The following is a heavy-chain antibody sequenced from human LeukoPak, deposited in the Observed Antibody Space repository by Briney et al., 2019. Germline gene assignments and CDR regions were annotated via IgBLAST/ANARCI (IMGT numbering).Heavy chain of an antibody. D-gene: IGHD2-15*01. CDR2: IIPIFGTA. CDR1: GGTFSSYA. V-gene: IGHV1-69*05. J-gene: IGHJ4*02. CDR3: ARERDCSGGSCPFDY. Sequence: SVKVSCKASGGTFSSYAISWVRRAPGQGLEWMGRIIPIFGTANYAQKFQGRVTITTDESTSTAYMELSSPRSEDTAVYYCARERDCSGGSCPFDYWGQGTLVTVSS.